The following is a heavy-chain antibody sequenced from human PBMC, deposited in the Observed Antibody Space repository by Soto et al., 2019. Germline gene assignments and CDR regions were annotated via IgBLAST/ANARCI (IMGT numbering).Heavy chain of an antibody. CDR1: CGSFSGYY. D-gene: IGHD3-10*02. CDR3: ARHVYFDY. CDR2: INHSVIT. J-gene: IGHJ4*02. Sequence: SETLSLTCTVSCGSFSGYYWSWIRQPPGNGLYCIGEINHSVITNXXPSLKSRXXISVDTSKNHXSLKLXSVTAADTAVYYCARHVYFDYCGQGTLVTVSX. V-gene: IGHV4-34*01.